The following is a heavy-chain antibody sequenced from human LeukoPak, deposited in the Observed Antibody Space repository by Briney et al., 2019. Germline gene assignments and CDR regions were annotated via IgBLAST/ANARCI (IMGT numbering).Heavy chain of an antibody. D-gene: IGHD6-19*01. CDR2: ISPSSGVT. CDR1: GYTFTAYY. Sequence: ASVKVSCKASGYTFTAYYIHWARQAPGQGLEWMGWISPSSGVTNYAQNFQGRVTMTKDTSITTAYMELNSLRSDDTAVYYCARELRGQWVVDWGQGTLVTVSS. CDR3: ARELRGQWVVD. V-gene: IGHV1-2*02. J-gene: IGHJ4*02.